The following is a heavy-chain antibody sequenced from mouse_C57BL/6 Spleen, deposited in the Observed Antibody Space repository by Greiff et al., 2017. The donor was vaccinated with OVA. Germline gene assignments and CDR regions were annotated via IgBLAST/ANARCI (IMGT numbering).Heavy chain of an antibody. J-gene: IGHJ3*01. V-gene: IGHV10-1*01. CDR1: GFSFTTYA. Sequence: EVKLLESGGGLVQPKGSLKLSCAASGFSFTTYAMNWVRQAPGKGLEWVARIRSKSNNYATYYADSVKDRFTISRDDSESMLYLQMNNLKTEDTAMYYCVRETYGYPWFAYWGQGTLVTVSA. CDR3: VRETYGYPWFAY. D-gene: IGHD2-2*01. CDR2: IRSKSNNYAT.